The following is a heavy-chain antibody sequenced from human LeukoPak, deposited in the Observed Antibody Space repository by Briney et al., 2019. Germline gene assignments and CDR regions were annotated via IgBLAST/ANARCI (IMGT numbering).Heavy chain of an antibody. D-gene: IGHD3-22*01. CDR1: GFTFSSYA. Sequence: GASLRLSCAAAGFTFSSYAMHWVRQAPGKGLEWVAVISYDGSNKYYADSVKGRFTISRDNSKNTLYLQMNSLRAEDTAVYYCARDLYYYDSSGYSSGYWGQGTLVTVSS. V-gene: IGHV3-30-3*01. J-gene: IGHJ4*02. CDR2: ISYDGSNK. CDR3: ARDLYYYDSSGYSSGY.